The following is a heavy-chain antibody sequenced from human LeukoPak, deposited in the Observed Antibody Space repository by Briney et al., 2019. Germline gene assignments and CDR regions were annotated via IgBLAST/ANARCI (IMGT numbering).Heavy chain of an antibody. CDR1: GYTFTSYY. D-gene: IGHD6-13*01. V-gene: IGHV1-46*01. CDR2: INPSGGST. CDR3: ARDHSYTRGFPTYSSSRNDY. J-gene: IGHJ4*02. Sequence: ASVKVSCKASGYTFTSYYMHWVRQAPGQGLEWMGIINPSGGSTSYAQKFQGRVTMTRDTSTSTVYMDLSSLRSEDTAVYYCARDHSYTRGFPTYSSSRNDYWGQGTLVTVSS.